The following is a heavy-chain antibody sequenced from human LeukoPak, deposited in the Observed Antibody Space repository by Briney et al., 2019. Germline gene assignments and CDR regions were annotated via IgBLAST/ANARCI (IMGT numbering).Heavy chain of an antibody. CDR2: ITASGTAM. V-gene: IGHV3-48*02. D-gene: IGHD4-23*01. J-gene: IGHJ4*02. Sequence: GGSLRLSCAASGFTFSSYSMNWVRQAPGKGLEWVSHITASGTAMFYADSVKGRFTISRDNAKNSLYLQMNSLRDEDTAVYYCARGRPHGNDYWGQGTLVTVSS. CDR1: GFTFSSYS. CDR3: ARGRPHGNDY.